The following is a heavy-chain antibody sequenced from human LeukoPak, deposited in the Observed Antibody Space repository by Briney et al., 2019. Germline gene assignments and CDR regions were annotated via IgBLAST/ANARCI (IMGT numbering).Heavy chain of an antibody. D-gene: IGHD4-17*01. CDR3: ARRDATVTTLPFDY. CDR2: IYYSWST. CDR1: GGSISSSSYY. J-gene: IGHJ4*02. V-gene: IGHV4-39*01. Sequence: SETLSLTCTVSGGSISSSSYYWGWIRQPPGKGPEWLGSIYYSWSTYYNPSLKSRVTISVDTSKNQFSLKLSSVTAADTAVYYCARRDATVTTLPFDYWGQGTLVTVSS.